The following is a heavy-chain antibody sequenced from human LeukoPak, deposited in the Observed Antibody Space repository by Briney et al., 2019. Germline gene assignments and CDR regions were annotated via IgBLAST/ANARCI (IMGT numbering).Heavy chain of an antibody. Sequence: GGSLRLSCAASGFTFSDYYMSWIRQAPGKGLEWVSYISSSGSTIYYADSVKGRFTISRGNAKNSLYLQMNSLRAEDTAVYYCARSRRAYYYDSSGYYLDYWGQGTLVTVSS. CDR3: ARSRRAYYYDSSGYYLDY. J-gene: IGHJ4*02. V-gene: IGHV3-11*04. CDR1: GFTFSDYY. D-gene: IGHD3-22*01. CDR2: ISSSGSTI.